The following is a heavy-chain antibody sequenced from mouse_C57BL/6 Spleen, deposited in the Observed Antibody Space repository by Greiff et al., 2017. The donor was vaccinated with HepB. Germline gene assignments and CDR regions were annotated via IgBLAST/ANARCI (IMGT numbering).Heavy chain of an antibody. J-gene: IGHJ3*01. D-gene: IGHD1-1*01. CDR1: GYTFTSYW. CDR2: IYPGNSDT. Sequence: EVQLQQSGTVLARPGASVKMSCKTSGYTFTSYWMHWVKQRPGQGLEWIGAIYPGNSDTSYNQKFKGKAKLTAVTSASTAYMELSSLTNEDYAVYYGTGLRGSWFAYWGQGTLVTVSA. CDR3: TGLRGSWFAY. V-gene: IGHV1-5*01.